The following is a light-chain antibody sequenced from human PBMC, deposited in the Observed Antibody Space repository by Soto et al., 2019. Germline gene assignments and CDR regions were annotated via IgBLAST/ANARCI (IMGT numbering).Light chain of an antibody. J-gene: IGKJ1*01. Sequence: DIVMTQSPDSLAVSLGERDTINCKSSQSVLYSSNNKNYLAWYQQKPGQPPKLLIYWASTRESGVPDRFSGSGSGTDFTLTISSLQAEDVAVYYCQQYYSPWTFGQGTKVEIK. CDR2: WAS. CDR3: QQYYSPWT. CDR1: QSVLYSSNNKNY. V-gene: IGKV4-1*01.